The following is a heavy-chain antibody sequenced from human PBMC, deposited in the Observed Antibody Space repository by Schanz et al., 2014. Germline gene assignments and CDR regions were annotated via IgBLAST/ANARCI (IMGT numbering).Heavy chain of an antibody. CDR2: ISYDGSNK. CDR3: ARDRGYCSGGRCLTFDY. V-gene: IGHV3-30-3*01. Sequence: QVQLVESGGGVVQPGRSLRLSCAASGFTLSSYAMHWVRQAPGKGLEWVAVISYDGSNKYYADSVKGRFTISRDNSKNTLYQQINTLRAEDATVYYCARDRGYCSGGRCLTFDYWGQGTLVTVSS. D-gene: IGHD2-15*01. J-gene: IGHJ4*02. CDR1: GFTLSSYA.